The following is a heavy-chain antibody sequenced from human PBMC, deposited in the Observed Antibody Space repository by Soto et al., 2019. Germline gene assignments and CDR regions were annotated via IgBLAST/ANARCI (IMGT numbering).Heavy chain of an antibody. CDR3: ARDNDIVATHDY. Sequence: PGGSLRLSCAASGFSFSNAWMNWVRQAPGKGLEWVSFISKSGDATHYADSVKGRFTISRDNAKNSLYLQMNSLRDEDTAVYYCARDNDIVATHDYWGQGTLVTVSS. CDR2: ISKSGDAT. CDR1: GFSFSNAW. V-gene: IGHV3-48*02. J-gene: IGHJ4*02. D-gene: IGHD5-12*01.